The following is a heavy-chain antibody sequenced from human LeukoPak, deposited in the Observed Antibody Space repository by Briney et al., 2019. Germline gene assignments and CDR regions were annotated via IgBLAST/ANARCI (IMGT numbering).Heavy chain of an antibody. D-gene: IGHD5-18*01. CDR2: IKPDASEK. V-gene: IGHV3-7*05. J-gene: IGHJ5*02. CDR3: ASTANNWFDP. CDR1: EFSFGSNW. Sequence: GGSLRLSCAASEFSFGSNWMSWVRQAPGKGLEWVAVIKPDASEKYYVHSLKGRFTISRDNAKNSLFLQMNSLRVEDTAVYDCASTANNWFDPWGRGTLVTVSS.